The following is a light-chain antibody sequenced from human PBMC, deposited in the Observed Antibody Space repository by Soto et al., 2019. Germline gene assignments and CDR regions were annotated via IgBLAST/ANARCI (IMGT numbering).Light chain of an antibody. J-gene: IGKJ1*01. CDR3: QQYNSYRT. CDR1: QSISSW. Sequence: DIQMTQSPSTLSASVGDRVTITCRASQSISSWLAWYQQKPGKAPKLLIYAASSLESGVPSRFSGSGSGTELTLTISSLQPDDFATYYCQQYNSYRTFGQGTMVEIK. CDR2: AAS. V-gene: IGKV1-5*01.